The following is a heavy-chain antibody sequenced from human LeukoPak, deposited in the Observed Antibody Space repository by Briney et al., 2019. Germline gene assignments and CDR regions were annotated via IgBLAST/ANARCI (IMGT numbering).Heavy chain of an antibody. CDR2: IYSGGTT. D-gene: IGHD3-3*01. V-gene: IGHV3-53*05. CDR3: ARDKNDFWSGSLDY. Sequence: PSETLSLTCTISGGFISSSSYYWGWIRQPPGKGLEWVSVIYSGGTTYYADSVKGRFTISRDNSKNPLFLQMNSLRAEDTAVYFCARDKNDFWSGSLDYWGQGTLVTVSS. CDR1: GGFISSSSYY. J-gene: IGHJ4*02.